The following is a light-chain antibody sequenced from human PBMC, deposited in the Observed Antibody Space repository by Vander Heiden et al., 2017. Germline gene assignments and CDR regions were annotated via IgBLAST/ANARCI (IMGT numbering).Light chain of an antibody. Sequence: QSVLTQPPSASGTPGQRVTISCSGSSANIGRNTLNWYQQLPGTAPKLLIYSNNQRPSGVPDRFSGSKSGTSASLAISGLQSEDEADYYCAAWDDSLNGPVVFGGGTKLTVL. V-gene: IGLV1-44*01. CDR1: SANIGRNT. CDR2: SNN. CDR3: AAWDDSLNGPVV. J-gene: IGLJ2*01.